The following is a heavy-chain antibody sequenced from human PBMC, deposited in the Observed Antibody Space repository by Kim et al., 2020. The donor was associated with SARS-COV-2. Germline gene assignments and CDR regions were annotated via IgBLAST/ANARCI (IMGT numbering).Heavy chain of an antibody. CDR3: ARDSFYDGGGNNDYFFPYFDS. Sequence: GGSLRLSCEVSEFTFSSYGMHWVRQAPGKGLEWVAAISRDGSYKYYADSVKGRFSISRSNSKNTLFLEMNSLRTEDTAVYSCARDSFYDGGGNNDYFFPYFDSWGQGTLVTVSS. V-gene: IGHV3-30*03. CDR2: ISRDGSYK. J-gene: IGHJ4*02. CDR1: EFTFSSYG. D-gene: IGHD3-22*01.